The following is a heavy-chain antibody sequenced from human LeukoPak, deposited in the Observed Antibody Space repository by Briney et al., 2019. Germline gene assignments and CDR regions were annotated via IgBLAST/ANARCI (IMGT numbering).Heavy chain of an antibody. V-gene: IGHV1-46*01. D-gene: IGHD3-10*01. CDR1: GYTFTSYY. CDR3: ARVAFRVRGVIKDYYGMDV. J-gene: IGHJ6*02. CDR2: INPSGGST. Sequence: ASVKVSCKASGYTFTSYYMHWVRQAPGQGLEWMGIINPSGGSTSYAQKFQGRVTMTRDTSTSTAYMELSSLRSEDTAVYYCARVAFRVRGVIKDYYGMDVWGQGTTVTVSS.